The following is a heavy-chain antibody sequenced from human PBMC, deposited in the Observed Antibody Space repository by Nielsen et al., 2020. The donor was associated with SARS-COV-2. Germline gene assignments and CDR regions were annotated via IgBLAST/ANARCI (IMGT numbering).Heavy chain of an antibody. CDR2: INAGNGNT. CDR1: GYTFTSYA. V-gene: IGHV1-3*01. CDR3: ATDLGLDY. Sequence: ASVKVSCKASGYTFTSYAMHWVRQAPGQRLEWMGWINAGNGNTKYSQKFQGRVTMTEDTSTDTAYMELSSLRSEDTAVYYCATDLGLDYWGQGTLVTVSS. J-gene: IGHJ4*02.